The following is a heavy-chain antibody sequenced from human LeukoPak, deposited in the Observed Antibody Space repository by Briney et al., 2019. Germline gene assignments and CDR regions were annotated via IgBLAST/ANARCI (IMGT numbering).Heavy chain of an antibody. CDR3: ARDSNPRRYCSSTSCPLGY. D-gene: IGHD2-2*01. CDR1: GGTFSSYA. Sequence: SVKVSCKASGGTFSSYAISWVRQAPGQGLEWMGGIIPIFGTANYAQKFQGRVTITADESTSTAYMGLSSLRSEDTAVYYCARDSNPRRYCSSTSCPLGYWGQGTLVTVSS. V-gene: IGHV1-69*13. CDR2: IIPIFGTA. J-gene: IGHJ4*02.